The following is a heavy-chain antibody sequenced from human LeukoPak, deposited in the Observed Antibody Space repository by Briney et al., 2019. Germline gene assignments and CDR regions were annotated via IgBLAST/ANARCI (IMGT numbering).Heavy chain of an antibody. Sequence: SETLSLTCTVSGGSISSYYWNWIRQPPGKGLEWIGYIFDSGNTNYNPSLKSRVTMSVDTSKNQFSLNLNSVTAADTAVYYCASRSSDWYFDLWGRGTLVTVSS. CDR1: GGSISSYY. V-gene: IGHV4-59*12. J-gene: IGHJ2*01. CDR2: IFDSGNT. CDR3: ASRSSDWYFDL. D-gene: IGHD6-19*01.